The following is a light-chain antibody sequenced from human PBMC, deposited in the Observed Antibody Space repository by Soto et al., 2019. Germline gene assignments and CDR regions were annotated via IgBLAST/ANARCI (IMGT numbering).Light chain of an antibody. CDR1: NSDSGSYNL. Sequence: QSVLTQPASVSGSPGQAITSSCTSTNSDSGSYNLVSWYQQHPGKAPKLLISEVSNRPSGVSYRFSGSKSANTASLTISGRQAEDEADYYCDSFTSSNTYVFGTGTKVTVL. CDR2: EVS. J-gene: IGLJ1*01. V-gene: IGLV2-14*02. CDR3: DSFTSSNTYV.